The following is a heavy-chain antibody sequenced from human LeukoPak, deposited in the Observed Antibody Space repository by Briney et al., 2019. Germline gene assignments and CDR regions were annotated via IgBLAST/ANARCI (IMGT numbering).Heavy chain of an antibody. CDR3: ARGSGVTPVDY. J-gene: IGHJ4*02. Sequence: PSETLSLTCTVSGGSISSYWWSWIRQPPGKGLECIGYVYYSGGTNYNPSLKSRVTISVDTSKNQFSLKLNSVTAADTAVYFCARGSGVTPVDYWGQGTLVTVSS. CDR1: GGSISSYW. CDR2: VYYSGGT. V-gene: IGHV4-59*01. D-gene: IGHD4-11*01.